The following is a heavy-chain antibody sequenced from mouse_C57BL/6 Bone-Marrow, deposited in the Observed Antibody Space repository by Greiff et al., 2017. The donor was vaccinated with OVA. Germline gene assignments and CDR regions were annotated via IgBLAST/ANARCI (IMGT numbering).Heavy chain of an antibody. Sequence: EVKLVESGGGLVQPGGSLKLSCAASGFTFSDYYMYWVRQTPEQRLEWVAYISNGGGSTYYPDTVKGRFTISRDNAKNTLYLQMSRLKSEDTAMYYCARRGTVVADYYAMDYWGQGTSVTVSS. D-gene: IGHD1-1*01. CDR3: ARRGTVVADYYAMDY. CDR2: ISNGGGST. CDR1: GFTFSDYY. V-gene: IGHV5-12*01. J-gene: IGHJ4*01.